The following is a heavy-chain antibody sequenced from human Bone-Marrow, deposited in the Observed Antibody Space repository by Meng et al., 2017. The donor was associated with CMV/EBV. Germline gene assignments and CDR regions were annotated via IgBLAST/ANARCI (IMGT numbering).Heavy chain of an antibody. CDR3: ARVSSASDGYYRGHLDY. CDR1: GLTVSNDF. J-gene: IGHJ4*02. V-gene: IGHV3-53*01. D-gene: IGHD3-22*01. Sequence: ETLSLTCAASGLTVSNDFMAWVRQAPGKGLEFVSIIYSGGNSFAADSVKGRFTISRDTTKNTVSLQMNSLRAEDTAVYYCARVSSASDGYYRGHLDYWGQGALVTVSS. CDR2: IYSGGNS.